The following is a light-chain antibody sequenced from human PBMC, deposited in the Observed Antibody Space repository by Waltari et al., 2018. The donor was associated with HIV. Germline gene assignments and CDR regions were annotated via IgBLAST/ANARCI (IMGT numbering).Light chain of an antibody. J-gene: IGLJ1*01. CDR2: DVN. CDR3: CSHAGNFIFA. CDR1: SSYVDTF. V-gene: IGLV2-11*01. Sequence: QSALTQPHSVSGSPGQSLTISCTGTSSYVDTFVSWYQQHPGKAPKVIIYDVNKRPSGVPDRFSGSKSGNTAFLTISGRQAEDEADYHCCSHAGNFIFAFGSGTKVTVL.